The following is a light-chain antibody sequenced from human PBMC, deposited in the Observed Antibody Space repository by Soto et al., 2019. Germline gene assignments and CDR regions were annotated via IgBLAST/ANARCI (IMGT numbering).Light chain of an antibody. CDR1: QSVSSN. CDR3: QQYGSSPLT. Sequence: EIGMTQSPATLSGSPGERVTLSCRASQSVSSNLAWYQQKPGQAPSLLIYGASSRATGIPDRFSGSGSGTDFTLTIIRLEPEDFAVYYCQQYGSSPLTFGGGTKVDIK. CDR2: GAS. V-gene: IGKV3-20*01. J-gene: IGKJ4*01.